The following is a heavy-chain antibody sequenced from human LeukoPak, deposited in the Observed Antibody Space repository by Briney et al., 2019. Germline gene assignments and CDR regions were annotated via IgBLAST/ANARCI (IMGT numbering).Heavy chain of an antibody. Sequence: GGSLRLSCAASGFTFSSYAMSSVRQAPGKGLEWVSAISGSGGSTYYADSVKGRFTISRDNSKNTLYLQMNSLRAEDTAVYYCSKDGTYYYGLGYFDYWGQGTRVSVS. CDR2: ISGSGGST. CDR3: SKDGTYYYGLGYFDY. V-gene: IGHV3-23*01. J-gene: IGHJ4*02. CDR1: GFTFSSYA. D-gene: IGHD3-10*01.